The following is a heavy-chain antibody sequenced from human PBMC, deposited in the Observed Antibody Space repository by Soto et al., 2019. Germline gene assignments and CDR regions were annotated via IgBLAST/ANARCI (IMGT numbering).Heavy chain of an antibody. V-gene: IGHV4-39*01. J-gene: IGHJ4*02. Sequence: PSEPLSLPCTVSGSSINSSGYYRGWIRQPPGKGLEWIGSMFYGVSTYYNPSLKSRVTVSVDTSKNQFSLNLRSVTAADTAVYYCARLPSRHLVDYWGQGTLVTVSS. D-gene: IGHD3-3*02. CDR1: GSSINSSGYY. CDR2: MFYGVST. CDR3: ARLPSRHLVDY.